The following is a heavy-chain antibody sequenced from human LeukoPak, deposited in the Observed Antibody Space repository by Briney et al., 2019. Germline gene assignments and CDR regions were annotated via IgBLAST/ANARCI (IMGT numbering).Heavy chain of an antibody. V-gene: IGHV3-74*01. Sequence: PGGSLRLSCAASGFTFSSYWMHWVRQAPGKGLVWVSRINSDGSSTSYADSVKGRFTISRDNAKNTLYLQMNSLRAEDTAVYYCARVRNYYASGIYYYYYMDVWGKGTTVTISS. J-gene: IGHJ6*03. D-gene: IGHD3-10*01. CDR3: ARVRNYYASGIYYYYYMDV. CDR1: GFTFSSYW. CDR2: INSDGSST.